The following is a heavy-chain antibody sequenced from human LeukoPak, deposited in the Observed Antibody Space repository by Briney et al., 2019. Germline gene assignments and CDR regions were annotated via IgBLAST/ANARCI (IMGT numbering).Heavy chain of an antibody. Sequence: ASVKVSCKASGYTFINYNIHWLRQAPGQGLEWMGWISVYNGNTNCAQKLQGRVTMTTDTSTSTAYMELRSLRSDDTAVYYCARVTGYDSSGYYYIWGQGTLVTVSS. D-gene: IGHD3-22*01. CDR3: ARVTGYDSSGYYYI. CDR1: GYTFINYN. J-gene: IGHJ4*02. V-gene: IGHV1-18*04. CDR2: ISVYNGNT.